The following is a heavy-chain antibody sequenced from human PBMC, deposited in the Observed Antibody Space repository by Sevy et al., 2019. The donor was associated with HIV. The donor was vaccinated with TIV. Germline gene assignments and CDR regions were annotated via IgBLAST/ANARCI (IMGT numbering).Heavy chain of an antibody. D-gene: IGHD2-8*01. V-gene: IGHV3-23*01. J-gene: IGHJ4*02. CDR3: GREGCTKPHDY. Sequence: GGSLRLSCAASGFDFSIYSMSWVRQAPGKGLEWVSTLSFGCGKINYADSVKGRFTSSRKNSKSSVYLQMNNMRVEDTAVYYCGREGCTKPHDYWGQGTLVTVSS. CDR2: LSFGCGKI. CDR1: GFDFSIYS.